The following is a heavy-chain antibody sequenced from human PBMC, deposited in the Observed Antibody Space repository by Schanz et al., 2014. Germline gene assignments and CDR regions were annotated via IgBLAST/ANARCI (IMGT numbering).Heavy chain of an antibody. D-gene: IGHD1-20*01. J-gene: IGHJ4*02. Sequence: QLQLQESGPGLVRPSETLSLTCTVYGGSFSSGPFYWGWIRQPPGKGLEWLGSAYYRGSTYYSPSLKGRVSISMDGSKGHSSLSLPSMPAADTAVYYCARLGITGTTVFYWGQGTLVTVSS. V-gene: IGHV4-39*01. CDR1: GGSFSSGPFY. CDR3: ARLGITGTTVFY. CDR2: AYYRGST.